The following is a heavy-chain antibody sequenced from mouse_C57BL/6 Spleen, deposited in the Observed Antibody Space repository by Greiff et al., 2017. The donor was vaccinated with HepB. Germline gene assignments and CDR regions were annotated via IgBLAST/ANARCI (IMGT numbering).Heavy chain of an antibody. J-gene: IGHJ3*01. CDR3: ARMELRLQAY. CDR1: GYSITSGYY. CDR2: ISYDGSN. D-gene: IGHD3-2*02. V-gene: IGHV3-6*01. Sequence: EVKLMESGPGLVKPSQSLSLTCSVTGYSITSGYYWNWIRQFPGNKLEWMGYISYDGSNNYNPSLKNRISITRDTSKNQFFLKLNSVTTEDTATYYCARMELRLQAYWGQGTLVTVSA.